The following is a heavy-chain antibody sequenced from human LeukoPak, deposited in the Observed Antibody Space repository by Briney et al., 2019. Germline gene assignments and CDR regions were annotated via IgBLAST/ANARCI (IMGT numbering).Heavy chain of an antibody. V-gene: IGHV3-48*04. Sequence: GGSLRLSCAASGFTFSSYSMNWVRQAPGKGLEWVSYISSSSSTIYYADSVKGRFTISRDNAKNSLYLQMNSLRAEDTAVYYCARDNKNRGNSGVDYRGQGTLVTVSS. J-gene: IGHJ4*02. D-gene: IGHD4-23*01. CDR1: GFTFSSYS. CDR3: ARDNKNRGNSGVDY. CDR2: ISSSSSTI.